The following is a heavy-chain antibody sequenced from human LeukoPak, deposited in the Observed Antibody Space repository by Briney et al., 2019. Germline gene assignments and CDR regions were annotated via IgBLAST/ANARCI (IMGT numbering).Heavy chain of an antibody. Sequence: GGSLRLSCAASGFTFSDYYMSWIRQAPGKGLEWVSYISSSGSTIYYADSVKGRFTISRDNAKNSLYLQMNSLRAEDTAVYYCARGQPNYYDSSGYYGGYYFDYWGQGTLVTVSS. V-gene: IGHV3-11*04. D-gene: IGHD3-22*01. CDR1: GFTFSDYY. CDR2: ISSSGSTI. CDR3: ARGQPNYYDSSGYYGGYYFDY. J-gene: IGHJ4*02.